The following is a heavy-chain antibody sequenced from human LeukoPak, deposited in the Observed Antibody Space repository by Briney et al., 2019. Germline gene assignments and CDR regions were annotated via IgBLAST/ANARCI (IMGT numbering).Heavy chain of an antibody. J-gene: IGHJ5*02. V-gene: IGHV5-51*01. CDR3: VRSPACSSGTCYPNWFDP. D-gene: IGHD2-15*01. CDR2: TYPGDSNT. Sequence: GETLKISCKGSGYSFANNWIGWVRQMPGKGLEWMGITYPGDSNTRYSPSFQGQVTISADKSISSAYLQWSSLKASDTAMYYCVRSPACSSGTCYPNWFDPWGQGTLVTVSS. CDR1: GYSFANNW.